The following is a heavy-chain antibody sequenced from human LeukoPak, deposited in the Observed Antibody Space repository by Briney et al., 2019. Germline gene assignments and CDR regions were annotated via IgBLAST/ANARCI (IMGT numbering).Heavy chain of an antibody. J-gene: IGHJ4*02. Sequence: ASVKVSCKASGYAFTSYYIHWVRQAPGQGLEWMGIINPSGGSTSYAQKFQGRLTMTRDMSTSTVYMELSSLRSEDTAVYYCAREVTLGSSAYYRFDYWGQGTLVTVSS. CDR3: AREVTLGSSAYYRFDY. V-gene: IGHV1-46*01. CDR2: INPSGGST. CDR1: GYAFTSYY. D-gene: IGHD3-22*01.